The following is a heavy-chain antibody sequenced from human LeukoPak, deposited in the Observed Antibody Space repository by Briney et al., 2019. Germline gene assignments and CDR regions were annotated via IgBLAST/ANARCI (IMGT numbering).Heavy chain of an antibody. CDR3: AKGGAYYYDSSGFY. V-gene: IGHV3-23*01. CDR1: GFTFSSYA. J-gene: IGHJ4*02. Sequence: PGGSLRLSCAASGFTFSSYAMSWVRQAQGKGREWVSAISGSGGSTYYADSVKGRFTISRGNSKNTLYLQMNSLRAEDTAVYYCAKGGAYYYDSSGFYWGQGTLVTVSS. CDR2: ISGSGGST. D-gene: IGHD3-22*01.